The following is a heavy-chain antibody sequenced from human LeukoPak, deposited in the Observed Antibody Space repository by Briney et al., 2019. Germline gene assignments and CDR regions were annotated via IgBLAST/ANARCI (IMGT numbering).Heavy chain of an antibody. J-gene: IGHJ3*02. CDR2: IKQDGSEK. Sequence: GGSLRLSCAASGFTFSSYWMSWVRQAPGKGLEWVANIKQDGSEKYYVDSVKGRFTISRDNAKNSLYLQMNSLRAEDTAVYYCARDLDPAAPRPDAFDIWGQGTMVTVSS. CDR1: GFTFSSYW. V-gene: IGHV3-7*03. D-gene: IGHD2-2*01. CDR3: ARDLDPAAPRPDAFDI.